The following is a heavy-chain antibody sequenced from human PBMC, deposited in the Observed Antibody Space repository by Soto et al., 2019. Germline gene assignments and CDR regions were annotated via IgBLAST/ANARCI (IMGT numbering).Heavy chain of an antibody. V-gene: IGHV4-34*01. J-gene: IGHJ5*02. CDR3: ARGPKKYYDILTGYYRNWFDP. D-gene: IGHD3-9*01. CDR1: GGSFSGYY. CDR2: INHSGST. Sequence: SETLSLTCAVYGGSFSGYYWSWIRQPPGKGLEWIGEINHSGSTNYNPSLKSRVTISVDTSKNQFSLKLSSVTAADTAVYYCARGPKKYYDILTGYYRNWFDPWGQGTLVTVSS.